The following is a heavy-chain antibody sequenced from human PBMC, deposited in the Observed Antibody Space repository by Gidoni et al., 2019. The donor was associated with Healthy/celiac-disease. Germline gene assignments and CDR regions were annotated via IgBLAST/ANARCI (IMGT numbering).Heavy chain of an antibody. Sequence: QVQLVQSGAEVKKPGASVKVSCKASGYTFTSYGISWVRQAPGQGLEWMGWIRAYNGNTTYAQKLQGRVTMTTDTSTSTAYMELRSLRSDDTAVYYCARVYFEAGYCSSTSCPLWFDPWGQGTLVTVSS. D-gene: IGHD2-2*01. V-gene: IGHV1-18*04. CDR3: ARVYFEAGYCSSTSCPLWFDP. J-gene: IGHJ5*02. CDR2: IRAYNGNT. CDR1: GYTFTSYG.